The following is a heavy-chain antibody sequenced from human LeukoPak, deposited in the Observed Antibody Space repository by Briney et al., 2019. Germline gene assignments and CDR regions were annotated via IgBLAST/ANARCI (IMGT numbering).Heavy chain of an antibody. CDR2: INSDGSTT. CDR3: ARAFGSGSQVINYFDF. J-gene: IGHJ4*02. V-gene: IGHV3-74*01. D-gene: IGHD3-10*01. Sequence: PGGSLRLSCAASGLTFITYWMRWVRQAPGKGLVWVSSINSDGSTTTYADSVKGRFTISRDNAKNMVYLQMNSLRAEDTAVYYCARAFGSGSQVINYFDFWGQGTLVTVSS. CDR1: GLTFITYW.